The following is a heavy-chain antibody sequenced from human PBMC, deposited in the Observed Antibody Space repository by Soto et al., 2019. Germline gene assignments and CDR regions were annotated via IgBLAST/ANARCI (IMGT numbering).Heavy chain of an antibody. D-gene: IGHD2-15*01. J-gene: IGHJ6*03. V-gene: IGHV1-69*02. Sequence: SVKVSCKASGGTFSSYTISWVRQAPGQGLEWMGRIIPILGIANYAQKFQGRVTITADKSTSTAYMELSSLRSEDTAVYYCASLGEKVAGKRDYYYMDVWGKGTTVTVSS. CDR1: GGTFSSYT. CDR2: IIPILGIA. CDR3: ASLGEKVAGKRDYYYMDV.